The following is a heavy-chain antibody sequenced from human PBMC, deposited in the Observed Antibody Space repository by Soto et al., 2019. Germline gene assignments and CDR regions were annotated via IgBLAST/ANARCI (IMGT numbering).Heavy chain of an antibody. Sequence: QVQLVQSGAEVKKPGASVKVSCKASGYTFTSYGISWVRQAPGQGLELMGWISAYNGNTNYAQKLQGRVTMTTDTSTSTACMEPRSLRHDDTAVYYCARSNPRYYHILTGYWGDYYYGMDVWGEGTTVTVS. J-gene: IGHJ6*02. D-gene: IGHD3-9*01. CDR3: ARSNPRYYHILTGYWGDYYYGMDV. V-gene: IGHV1-18*01. CDR2: ISAYNGNT. CDR1: GYTFTSYG.